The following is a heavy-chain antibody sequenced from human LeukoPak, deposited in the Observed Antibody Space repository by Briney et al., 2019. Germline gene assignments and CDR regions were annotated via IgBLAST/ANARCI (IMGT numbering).Heavy chain of an antibody. V-gene: IGHV3-23*01. CDR3: AKDSCSGGSCYSGWFDP. J-gene: IGHJ5*02. CDR1: GFTFSSYA. D-gene: IGHD2-15*01. Sequence: GGSLRLSCAASGFTFSSYAMSWVRQAPGKGLEWVSAISGSGGSTYYADSVKGRFTISGDNSKNTLYLQMNSLRAEDTAVYYCAKDSCSGGSCYSGWFDPWGQGTLVTVSS. CDR2: ISGSGGST.